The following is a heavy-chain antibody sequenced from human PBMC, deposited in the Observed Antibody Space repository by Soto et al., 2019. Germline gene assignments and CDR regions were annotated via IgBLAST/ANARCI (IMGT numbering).Heavy chain of an antibody. CDR2: IIPIFGTA. J-gene: IGHJ4*02. D-gene: IGHD3-10*02. CDR1: GGTFSSYA. Sequence: SVKVSCKASGGTFSSYAISWVRQAPGQGLEWMGGIIPIFGTANYAQKLQGRVTMTTDTSTSTAYMELRSLRSDDTAVYYCARVESGRVRGVHGYWGQGTLVTVSS. V-gene: IGHV1-69*05. CDR3: ARVESGRVRGVHGY.